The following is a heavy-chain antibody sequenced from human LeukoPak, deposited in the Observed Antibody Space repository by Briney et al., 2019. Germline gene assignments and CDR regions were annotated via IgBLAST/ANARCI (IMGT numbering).Heavy chain of an antibody. D-gene: IGHD3-22*01. Sequence: QPGRSLRLSCAASGFTFSSYGMHWVRQAPGKGLEWVAVIWYDGSKKYYADSVKGRFTISRDNSKNTLCLQMNSLRAEDTAVYYCAKGTYYYDSSGYAFDYWGQGTLVTVSS. CDR1: GFTFSSYG. CDR2: IWYDGSKK. CDR3: AKGTYYYDSSGYAFDY. J-gene: IGHJ4*02. V-gene: IGHV3-33*06.